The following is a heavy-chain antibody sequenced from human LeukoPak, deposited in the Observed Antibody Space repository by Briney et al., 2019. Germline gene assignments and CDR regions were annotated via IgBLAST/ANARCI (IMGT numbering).Heavy chain of an antibody. D-gene: IGHD2-2*02. CDR3: ARDSPAVYCSSVSCYKYYFDY. Sequence: GRSPRLSCAASGFTFSSYAMHWVRQIPGKGLEWVALISYDGSNKYYADSVKGRFTISRDNSKNTLYLQMNSLRAEDTAVYYCARDSPAVYCSSVSCYKYYFDYWGQGTLVTVSS. CDR2: ISYDGSNK. V-gene: IGHV3-30-3*01. CDR1: GFTFSSYA. J-gene: IGHJ4*02.